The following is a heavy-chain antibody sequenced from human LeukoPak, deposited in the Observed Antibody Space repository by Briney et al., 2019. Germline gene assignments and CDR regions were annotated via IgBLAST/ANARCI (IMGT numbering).Heavy chain of an antibody. V-gene: IGHV4-59*01. CDR3: ATRPADGSWYGVFDF. J-gene: IGHJ4*01. CDR1: GVSMTGYY. Sequence: RPAETLSLICSVSGVSMTGYYWSWIRQAPGKAPEWIGYIYSSGSTNYNPSVTSRVTMSLDASKNKFSLKLTFVTAADTAVYYCATRPADGSWYGVFDFWSRGTLVTVSS. CDR2: IYSSGST. D-gene: IGHD3-10*01.